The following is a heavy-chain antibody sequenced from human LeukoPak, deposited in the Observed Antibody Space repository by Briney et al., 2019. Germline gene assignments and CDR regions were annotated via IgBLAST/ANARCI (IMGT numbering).Heavy chain of an antibody. J-gene: IGHJ4*02. CDR1: GITLSNYG. V-gene: IGHV3-23*01. Sequence: GGSLRLSCAVSGITLSNYGMSWVRQAPGKGLEWVAGISDSGGSTTYADSVKGRFTISRDNPKNTLYLQMNSLRAEDTAVYFCAKRGVVIRVILVGFHKEAYYFDSWGQGALVTVSS. CDR3: AKRGVVIRVILVGFHKEAYYFDS. D-gene: IGHD3-22*01. CDR2: ISDSGGST.